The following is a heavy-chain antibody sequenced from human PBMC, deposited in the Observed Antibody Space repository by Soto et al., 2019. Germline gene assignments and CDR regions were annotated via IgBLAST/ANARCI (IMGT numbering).Heavy chain of an antibody. V-gene: IGHV4-61*01. J-gene: IGHJ4*02. D-gene: IGHD3-22*01. CDR3: ARDPGYDSSGYFVDY. Sequence: QVQLQESGPGLVKPSETLSLTCTVSGGSVSSGNYYWSWIRQPAGKGLEWIGYLYYSGRLNYNPSLRSRVTISPDTSKNQFSLRLCSVTAADTAVYYCARDPGYDSSGYFVDYWGQRILVTVSS. CDR1: GGSVSSGNYY. CDR2: LYYSGRL.